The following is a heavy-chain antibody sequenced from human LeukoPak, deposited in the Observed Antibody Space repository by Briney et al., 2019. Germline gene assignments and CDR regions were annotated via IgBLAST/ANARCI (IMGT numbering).Heavy chain of an antibody. J-gene: IGHJ4*02. CDR3: ARRDCSSSSWTLAY. Sequence: PGGSPRLSFAASGFTLSNYEMNWVRQAPGKGLGWVSYISSSGFTKYYADSVKGRFTISRDNAKNSLYLQMKSLRGERTAVYYCARRDCSSSSWTLAYWGQGTLVTVSS. V-gene: IGHV3-48*03. CDR2: ISSSGFTK. D-gene: IGHD2-2*01. CDR1: GFTLSNYE.